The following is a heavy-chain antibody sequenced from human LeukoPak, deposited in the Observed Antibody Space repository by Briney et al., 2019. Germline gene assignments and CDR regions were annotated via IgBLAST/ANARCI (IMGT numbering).Heavy chain of an antibody. CDR1: GFTFSSYG. D-gene: IGHD1-26*01. Sequence: GGSLRLSCAASGFTFSSYGMHWVRQAPGKGLEWVAVIWYDGSNKYYADSAKGRFTISRDNSKNTLYLQMNSLRAEDTAVYYCARGSGSPLYFDDWGQGTLVTVSS. V-gene: IGHV3-33*01. CDR2: IWYDGSNK. J-gene: IGHJ4*02. CDR3: ARGSGSPLYFDD.